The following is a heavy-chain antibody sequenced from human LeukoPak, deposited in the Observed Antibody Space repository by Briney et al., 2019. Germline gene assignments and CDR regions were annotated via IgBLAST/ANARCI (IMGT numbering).Heavy chain of an antibody. V-gene: IGHV1-69*01. CDR3: ARVPRGSSGYSRPFDY. J-gene: IGHJ4*02. CDR2: IIPIFGTA. D-gene: IGHD3-22*01. CDR1: GGTFSSYA. Sequence: ASVKVSCRASGGTFSSYAISWVRQAPGQGLEWMGGIIPIFGTANYAQKFQGRVTITADESTSTAYMELSSLRSEDTAVYYCARVPRGSSGYSRPFDYWGQGTLVTVSS.